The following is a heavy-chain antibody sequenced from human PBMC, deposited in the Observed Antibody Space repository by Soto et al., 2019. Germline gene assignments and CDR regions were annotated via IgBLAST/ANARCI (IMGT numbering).Heavy chain of an antibody. CDR3: ARVRSGWGIDY. CDR1: GGSISSGGYS. V-gene: IGHV4-30-2*01. J-gene: IGHJ4*02. D-gene: IGHD6-19*01. Sequence: QLHLQESGSRLVKPSQTLSLTCAVSGGSISSGGYSWSWIRQPPGKGLNYIGYIYHSGSTYYNPSLKSRVTISVDRSKNQFSLKLSSVTAADTAVYYCARVRSGWGIDYWGQGTLVTVSS. CDR2: IYHSGST.